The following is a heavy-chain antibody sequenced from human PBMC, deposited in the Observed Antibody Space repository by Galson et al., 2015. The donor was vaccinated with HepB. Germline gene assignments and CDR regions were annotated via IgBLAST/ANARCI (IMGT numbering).Heavy chain of an antibody. CDR3: VRGGYCNGGSCDSALPDLGGG. D-gene: IGHD2-15*01. J-gene: IGHJ4*02. V-gene: IGHV3-74*01. CDR2: INRDGSTT. Sequence: SLRLSCAASGFTFSSYWMHWVRQVPGKGLDWVSSINRDGSTTSHADSVKGRLTVFRDNAKNAMYLQMNSLRVEDTAVYYCVRGGYCNGGSCDSALPDLGGGWGQGTLVTVSS. CDR1: GFTFSSYW.